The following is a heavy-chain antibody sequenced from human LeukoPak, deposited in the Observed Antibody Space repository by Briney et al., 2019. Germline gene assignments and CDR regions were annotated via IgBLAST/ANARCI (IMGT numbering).Heavy chain of an antibody. V-gene: IGHV3-23*01. Sequence: GGSLRLSCATSGFMFHSYALSWVRQAPGQGLEWVASINGNADVKHYADSLKGRSTISRDTATSTVYLQMDRLRAEDSATYYCAKLWVRFEFGGEGTLVGVSS. CDR2: INGNADVK. CDR1: GFMFHSYA. CDR3: AKLWVRFEF. J-gene: IGHJ4*02. D-gene: IGHD3-16*01.